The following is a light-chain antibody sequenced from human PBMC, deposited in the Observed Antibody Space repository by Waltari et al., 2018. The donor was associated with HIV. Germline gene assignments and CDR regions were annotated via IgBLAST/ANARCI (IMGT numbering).Light chain of an antibody. CDR2: GAT. Sequence: DIQMTQSPSSLSASVGDRVTITCRESQSINSYLNWYQQKPRKAPKLLIYGATSLQSGVPSRFSGSGSGTDFTLTISSLQPEDFATYYCQQSYSIPLTFGGGTKVGIK. CDR3: QQSYSIPLT. J-gene: IGKJ4*01. V-gene: IGKV1-39*01. CDR1: QSINSY.